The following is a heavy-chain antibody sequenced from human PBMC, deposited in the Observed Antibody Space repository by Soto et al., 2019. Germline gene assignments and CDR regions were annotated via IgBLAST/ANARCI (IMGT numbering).Heavy chain of an antibody. Sequence: ASVKVSCKASGYTFTSYAMHWVRQAPGQGLEWMGWINAGNGNTKYSQKFQGRVTITRDTSASTAYMELSSLRSEDTAVYYCARATYYYGSGSYYTSYYYYYGMDVWGQGTTVTVSS. CDR2: INAGNGNT. CDR1: GYTFTSYA. D-gene: IGHD3-10*01. V-gene: IGHV1-3*01. CDR3: ARATYYYGSGSYYTSYYYYYGMDV. J-gene: IGHJ6*02.